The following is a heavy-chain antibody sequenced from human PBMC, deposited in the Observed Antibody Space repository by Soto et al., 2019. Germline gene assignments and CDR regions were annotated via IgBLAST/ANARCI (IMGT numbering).Heavy chain of an antibody. CDR1: GFSFTSHS. D-gene: IGHD2-8*02. V-gene: IGHV3-48*01. J-gene: IGHJ5*02. Sequence: GGSLRLSCAASGFSFTSHSINWVRQAPGEGLELVSFISYVSGDTIYFAESVKGRFTISRDNAKSFLYLQMNSLRAEDTALYYCVRDVGYCTAGKCYAWFDPWGQGTLVTVSS. CDR3: VRDVGYCTAGKCYAWFDP. CDR2: ISYVSGDTI.